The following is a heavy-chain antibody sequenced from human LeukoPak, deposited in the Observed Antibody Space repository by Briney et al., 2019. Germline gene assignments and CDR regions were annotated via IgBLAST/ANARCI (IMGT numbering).Heavy chain of an antibody. CDR3: AREFSNGGYSYGSSYYFDY. D-gene: IGHD5-18*01. Sequence: ASVKVSCKASGYTFTSYGISWVRQAPGQGLEWMGWISAYNGNTNYAQKFQGRVTITTDESTSTAYMELSSLRSEDTAVYYCAREFSNGGYSYGSSYYFDYWGQGTLVTVSS. CDR1: GYTFTSYG. V-gene: IGHV1-18*01. CDR2: ISAYNGNT. J-gene: IGHJ4*02.